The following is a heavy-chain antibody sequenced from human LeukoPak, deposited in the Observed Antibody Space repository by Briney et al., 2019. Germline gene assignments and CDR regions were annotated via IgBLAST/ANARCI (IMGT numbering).Heavy chain of an antibody. CDR2: MNPNSGDT. V-gene: IGHV1-2*02. D-gene: IGHD3-22*01. CDR1: GYIFTGYY. J-gene: IGHJ4*02. Sequence: ASVKVSCKASGYIFTGYYVHWVRQAPGQGLEWMGWMNPNSGDTNYAQKFQGRVTMTRDTSITTAYVELSSLTSDDAAVYYCARGRYGLLSGYDYWGQGAMVTVFS. CDR3: ARGRYGLLSGYDY.